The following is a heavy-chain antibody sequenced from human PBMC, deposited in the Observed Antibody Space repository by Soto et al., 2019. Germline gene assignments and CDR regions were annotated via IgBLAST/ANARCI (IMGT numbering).Heavy chain of an antibody. Sequence: PGGSLRLSCAASGFTFSSYWMHWVRQAPGKGLVWVSRINSDGSSTSYADSVKGRFTISRDNAKNTLYLQMNSLRAEDTAVYYCARYGYDSSGYSCSFDYWGQGTLVTVSS. CDR2: INSDGSST. V-gene: IGHV3-74*01. D-gene: IGHD3-22*01. CDR3: ARYGYDSSGYSCSFDY. J-gene: IGHJ4*02. CDR1: GFTFSSYW.